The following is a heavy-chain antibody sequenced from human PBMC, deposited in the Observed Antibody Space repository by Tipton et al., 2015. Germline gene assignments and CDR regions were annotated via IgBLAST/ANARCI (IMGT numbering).Heavy chain of an antibody. D-gene: IGHD3-10*01. V-gene: IGHV4-31*03. CDR3: ARLRGALGWFDP. J-gene: IGHJ5*02. CDR1: GASITIGGYY. Sequence: TLSLTCTVSGASITIGGYYWTWIRQHPGKGLEWIGYIYYSGSTYYNPSLKSRVTISVDTSKNQFSLKLSSVTAADTAVYYCARLRGALGWFDPWGQGTLVTVSS. CDR2: IYYSGST.